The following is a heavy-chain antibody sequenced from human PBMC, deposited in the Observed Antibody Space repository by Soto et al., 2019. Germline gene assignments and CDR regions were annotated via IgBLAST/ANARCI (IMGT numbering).Heavy chain of an antibody. J-gene: IGHJ4*02. CDR2: IYYSGST. Sequence: LSLPCTVSGGSVSSGSYYWSWIRQPPGKGLEWIGYIYYSGSTNYNPSLKSRVTISVDTSKNQFSLKLSSVTAADTAVYYCARTTYYDFWSGYPGDYFDYWGQGTLVTVSS. CDR1: GGSVSSGSYY. D-gene: IGHD3-3*01. CDR3: ARTTYYDFWSGYPGDYFDY. V-gene: IGHV4-61*01.